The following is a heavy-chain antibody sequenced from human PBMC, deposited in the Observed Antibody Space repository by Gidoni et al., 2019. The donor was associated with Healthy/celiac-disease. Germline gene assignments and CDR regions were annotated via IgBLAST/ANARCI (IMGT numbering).Heavy chain of an antibody. V-gene: IGHV4-34*01. D-gene: IGHD6-19*01. J-gene: IGHJ5*02. Sequence: QVQLQQWGAGLLKPSETLSLTCAVYGGSFRGYYWSWIRQPPGKGLEWIGEINHSGSTNYNPSLKSRVTISVDTSKNQFSLKLSSVTAADTAVYYCARGRGTAVRTIKYNWFDPWGQGTLVTVSS. CDR1: GGSFRGYY. CDR2: INHSGST. CDR3: ARGRGTAVRTIKYNWFDP.